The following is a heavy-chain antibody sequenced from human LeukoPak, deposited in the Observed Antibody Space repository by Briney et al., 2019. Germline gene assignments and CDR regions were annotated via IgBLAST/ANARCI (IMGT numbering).Heavy chain of an antibody. CDR3: ARGRRLEWLKRTIDY. V-gene: IGHV1-8*01. D-gene: IGHD3-3*01. CDR1: GYTFTSYD. J-gene: IGHJ4*02. CDR2: MNPNSGNT. Sequence: ASVKVSCKASGYTFTSYDINWVRQATGQGLEWMGWMNPNSGNTGYAQKFQGRVTMTRNTSISTAYMELSGLRSEDTAVYYCARGRRLEWLKRTIDYWGQGTLVTVSS.